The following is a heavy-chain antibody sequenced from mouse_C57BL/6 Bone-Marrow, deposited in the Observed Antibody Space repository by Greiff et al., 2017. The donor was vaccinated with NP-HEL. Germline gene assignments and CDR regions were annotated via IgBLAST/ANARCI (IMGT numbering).Heavy chain of an antibody. Sequence: VQLQQSGAELVRPGASVKLSCTASGFNIKDDYMHWVKQRPEPGLEWIGWIDPENGDTEYASKFQGKATITADTSSNTAYLQLSSLTSEDTAVYYCTTPGSSYGFAYWGQGTLVTVSA. CDR3: TTPGSSYGFAY. CDR2: IDPENGDT. CDR1: GFNIKDDY. J-gene: IGHJ3*01. V-gene: IGHV14-4*01. D-gene: IGHD1-1*01.